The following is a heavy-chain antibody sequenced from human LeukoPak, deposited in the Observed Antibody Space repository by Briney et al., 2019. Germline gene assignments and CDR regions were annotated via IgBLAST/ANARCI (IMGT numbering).Heavy chain of an antibody. J-gene: IGHJ6*03. CDR2: TYYSGST. CDR1: GGSISSSSYY. Sequence: SEALSLTCTVSGGSISSSSYYWGWIRQPPGKGLEWIGSTYYSGSTYYNPSLKSRVTISVDTSKNQFSLKLSSVTAADTAVYYCATQAYYYYYMDVWGKGTTVTVSS. V-gene: IGHV4-39*01. CDR3: ATQAYYYYYMDV.